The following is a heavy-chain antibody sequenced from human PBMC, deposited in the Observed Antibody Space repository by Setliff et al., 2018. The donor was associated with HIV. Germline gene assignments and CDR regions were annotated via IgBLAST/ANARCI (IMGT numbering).Heavy chain of an antibody. J-gene: IGHJ6*02. Sequence: PSETLSLTCTVSGPSINIHYWSWIRQSPGKAFEWIGYIYSTGSTNYNPSLQSRVTISMVASRNQFSLKVNSVTAADTAVYYCARHDITLVRGLVWGQGTTVTVSS. CDR1: GPSINIHY. CDR3: ARHDITLVRGLV. CDR2: IYSTGST. D-gene: IGHD3-10*01. V-gene: IGHV4-59*08.